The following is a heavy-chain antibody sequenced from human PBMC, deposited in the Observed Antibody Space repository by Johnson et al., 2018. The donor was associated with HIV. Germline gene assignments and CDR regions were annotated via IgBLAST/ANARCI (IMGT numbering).Heavy chain of an antibody. J-gene: IGHJ3*02. CDR1: GFPVSGNY. CDR3: ARAIGNWDAFDI. Sequence: QLVESGGGLVPPWGSLRLSCVASGFPVSGNYMSWVRQAPGKGLEWVSVMYSGGSTTYADSVKGRFTISRDNSKNPLFLQMKSLRAEDTAVYYCARAIGNWDAFDIWGQGTMVTVSS. D-gene: IGHD7-27*01. V-gene: IGHV3-66*01. CDR2: MYSGGST.